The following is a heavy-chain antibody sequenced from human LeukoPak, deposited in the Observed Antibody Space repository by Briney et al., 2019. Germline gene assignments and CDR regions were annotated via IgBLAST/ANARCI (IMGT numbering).Heavy chain of an antibody. CDR3: AISRGQQLAPEAPYYYGMDV. Sequence: ASVKVPCKASGYTFTSYAMHWVRQAPGQRLEWMGWINAGNGNTKYSQKFQGRVTITRDTSASTAYMELSSLRSEDTAVYYRAISRGQQLAPEAPYYYGMDVWGKGTTVTVSS. V-gene: IGHV1-3*01. CDR1: GYTFTSYA. J-gene: IGHJ6*04. CDR2: INAGNGNT. D-gene: IGHD6-13*01.